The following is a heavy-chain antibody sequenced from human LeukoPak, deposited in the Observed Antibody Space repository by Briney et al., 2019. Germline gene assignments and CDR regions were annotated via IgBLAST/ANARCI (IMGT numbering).Heavy chain of an antibody. D-gene: IGHD6-13*01. CDR2: ISSSSSYI. J-gene: IGHJ4*02. CDR3: AREREELDDY. V-gene: IGHV3-21*01. CDR1: GFTFSSYS. Sequence: GGSLRLSCAASGFTFSSYSMNWVRQAPGKGLEWVLSISSSSSYIYYADSVKGRFTISRDNAKNSLYLQMNSLRAEDTAVYYCAREREELDDYWGQGTLVTVSS.